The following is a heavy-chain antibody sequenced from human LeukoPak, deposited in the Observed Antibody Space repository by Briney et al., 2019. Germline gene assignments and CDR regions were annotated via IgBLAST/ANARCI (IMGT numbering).Heavy chain of an antibody. J-gene: IGHJ4*02. CDR1: GGSISSYY. CDR3: ARDYGGNSYSDS. D-gene: IGHD4-23*01. CDR2: IYYSGST. V-gene: IGHV4-59*12. Sequence: PSETLSLTCTVSGGSISSYYWSWIRQPPGKGLEWIGYIYYSGSTNYNPSLKSRVTISVDTSKNQFSLQLNSVTPEDTAVYYCARDYGGNSYSDSWGQGTLVTVSS.